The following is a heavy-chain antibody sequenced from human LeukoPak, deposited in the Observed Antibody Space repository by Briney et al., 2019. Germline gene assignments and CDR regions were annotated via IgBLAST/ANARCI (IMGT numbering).Heavy chain of an antibody. CDR1: GFTFSSYS. CDR2: ITSSSMYI. D-gene: IGHD1-7*01. Sequence: PGGSLRLSCAASGFTFSSYSMNWVRQTPGKGLEWVSSITSSSMYIYYADSVKGRFTISRDNAKNSLSLQMNRLRAEDTAVYYCARDPYNWNYGDSYYYFMDAGGKETTVTISS. J-gene: IGHJ6*03. V-gene: IGHV3-21*01. CDR3: ARDPYNWNYGDSYYYFMDA.